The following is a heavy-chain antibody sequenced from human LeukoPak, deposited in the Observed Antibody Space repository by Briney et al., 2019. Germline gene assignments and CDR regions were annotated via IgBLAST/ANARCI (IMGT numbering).Heavy chain of an antibody. CDR3: ARVLVPAGGGVVDY. J-gene: IGHJ4*02. V-gene: IGHV1-2*02. CDR2: INSNSGGT. Sequence: ASVKVSCKASGYTFTDYYMHWVRQAPGQGLEWMGWINSNSGGTNYAQKFQGRVTMTRDTSISTAYMELSSLRSDDTAVYYCARVLVPAGGGVVDYWGQGTLVTVS. D-gene: IGHD3-16*01. CDR1: GYTFTDYY.